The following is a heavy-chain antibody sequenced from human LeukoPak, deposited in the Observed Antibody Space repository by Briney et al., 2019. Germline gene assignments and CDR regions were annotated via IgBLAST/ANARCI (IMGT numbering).Heavy chain of an antibody. CDR1: GYTFTGYY. J-gene: IGHJ5*02. CDR2: LNPTSGDT. D-gene: IGHD2-2*01. CDR3: ARPSYQLRYNWFDP. Sequence: ASVKVSCKASGYTFTGYYMHWVRQAPGQGLEWMGWLNPTSGDTLYVQKFQGRVTMTRDTSITTAYLDLSRLRSDDTAVYYCARPSYQLRYNWFDPWGQGTLVTVSS. V-gene: IGHV1-2*02.